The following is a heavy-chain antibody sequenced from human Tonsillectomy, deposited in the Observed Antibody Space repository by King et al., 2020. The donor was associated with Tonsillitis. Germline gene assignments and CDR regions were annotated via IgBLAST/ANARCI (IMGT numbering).Heavy chain of an antibody. CDR1: GFTFSDYY. CDR3: ARAGGGWYDAFDI. Sequence: VQLVESGGGLVKPGGSLRLSCAASGFTFSDYYMSWIRQSPGKGLEWVSYMSSSSTYTNHADSVKGLFTISRDNAENSLYLHMNSLRAEDTAVYYCARAGGGWYDAFDIWGQGTMVTVSS. J-gene: IGHJ3*02. D-gene: IGHD6-19*01. V-gene: IGHV3-11*05. CDR2: MSSSSTYT.